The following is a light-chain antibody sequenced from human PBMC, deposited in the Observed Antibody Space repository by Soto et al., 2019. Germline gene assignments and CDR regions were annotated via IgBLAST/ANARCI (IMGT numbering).Light chain of an antibody. Sequence: QSVLTQPRSVCASPGQSVTLSCTGSRSDVGVYNYVSWYQQHPGKAPKLMIYDVSKRPSGVPGRFSGSKSGNTASLTISGLQAEDEADYYCCSYGGGYTPLVFGGGTKVTVL. CDR2: DVS. J-gene: IGLJ2*01. V-gene: IGLV2-11*01. CDR1: RSDVGVYNY. CDR3: CSYGGGYTPLV.